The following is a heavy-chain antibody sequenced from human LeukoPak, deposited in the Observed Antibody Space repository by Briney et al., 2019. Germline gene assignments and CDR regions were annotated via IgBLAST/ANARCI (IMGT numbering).Heavy chain of an antibody. CDR1: GFTFSRYW. CDR2: IKQNGSET. D-gene: IGHD3-10*01. V-gene: IGHV3-7*01. CDR3: AREATGYFDY. Sequence: GGSLRLSFSASGFTFSRYWMSWVPQAPGKGLEWVANIKQNGSETYYVDSVKARFTISRDNAKNSLYLQMNSLRAEDTAVYYCAREATGYFDYWGQGTLVTVPS. J-gene: IGHJ4*02.